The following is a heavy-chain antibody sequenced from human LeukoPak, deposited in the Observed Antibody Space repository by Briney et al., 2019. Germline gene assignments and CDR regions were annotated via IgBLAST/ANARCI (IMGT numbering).Heavy chain of an antibody. J-gene: IGHJ4*02. Sequence: PSETLSLTCTVSGGSISSSSYYWGWIRQPPGKGLEWIGSIYYSGSTYYNPSLKSRVTISVDTSKNQLSLKLSSVTAADTAVYYCARDRGIRDGYNYWGQGTLVTVSS. D-gene: IGHD5-24*01. V-gene: IGHV4-39*07. CDR3: ARDRGIRDGYNY. CDR2: IYYSGST. CDR1: GGSISSSSYY.